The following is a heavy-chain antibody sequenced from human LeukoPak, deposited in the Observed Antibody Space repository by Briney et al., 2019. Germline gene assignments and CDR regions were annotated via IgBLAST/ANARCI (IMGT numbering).Heavy chain of an antibody. CDR2: IKQDGSEK. CDR1: GFTFSSYW. CDR3: ARDPLPGGYITGTHDAFDI. Sequence: SGGSLRLSCAASGFTFSSYWMNWVRQTPGKGLEWVANIKQDGSEKYYVDFVKGRFTISRDNAKNSLYLQMNSLRAEDTAVYYCARDPLPGGYITGTHDAFDIWGQGTMVTVSS. J-gene: IGHJ3*02. D-gene: IGHD1-7*01. V-gene: IGHV3-7*01.